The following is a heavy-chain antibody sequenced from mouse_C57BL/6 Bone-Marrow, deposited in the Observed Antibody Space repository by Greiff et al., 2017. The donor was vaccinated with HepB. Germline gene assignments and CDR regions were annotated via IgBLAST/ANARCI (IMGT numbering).Heavy chain of an antibody. CDR3: ARRQLRLLAWFAY. Sequence: VQLQQSGPELVKPGASVKISCKASGYSFTGYYMNWVKQSPEKSLEWIGEINPSTGGTTYNQKFKAKATLTVDKSSRTAYMQLKSLTSEDSAVYYCARRQLRLLAWFAYWGQGTLVTVSA. V-gene: IGHV1-42*01. D-gene: IGHD3-2*02. CDR1: GYSFTGYY. CDR2: INPSTGGT. J-gene: IGHJ3*01.